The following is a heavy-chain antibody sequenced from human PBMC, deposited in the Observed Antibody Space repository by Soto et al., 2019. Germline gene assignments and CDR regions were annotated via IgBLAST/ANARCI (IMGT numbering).Heavy chain of an antibody. CDR1: GYSFTSYW. CDR3: ARKGGGRYDFWRKAMDV. J-gene: IGHJ6*02. D-gene: IGHD3-3*01. Sequence: PGESLKISCKGSGYSFTSYWIGWVRQMPGKGLEWMGIIYPGDSDTRYSPSFQGQVTISADKSISTAYLQWSSLKAADTGVFYCARKGGGRYDFWRKAMDVWGQGTAVTVSS. V-gene: IGHV5-51*01. CDR2: IYPGDSDT.